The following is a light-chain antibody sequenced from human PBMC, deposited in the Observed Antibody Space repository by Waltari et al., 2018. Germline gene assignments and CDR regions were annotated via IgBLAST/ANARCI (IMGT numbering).Light chain of an antibody. V-gene: IGKV4-1*01. J-gene: IGKJ3*01. Sequence: DYVMTQSPDSLAVSLGERATINCKSSQTILYSSNNKNYLAWYQQKPGQPPKLLLYRASTRESGVPDRFSGSGSGTDFTLTITSLQAEDVAVYYCQQYYTTPPTFGPGTKVDIK. CDR2: RAS. CDR3: QQYYTTPPT. CDR1: QTILYSSNNKNY.